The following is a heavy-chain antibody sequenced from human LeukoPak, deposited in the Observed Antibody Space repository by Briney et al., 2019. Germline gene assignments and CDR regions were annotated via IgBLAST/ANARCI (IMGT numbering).Heavy chain of an antibody. V-gene: IGHV4-59*12. CDR3: ARGLLWFGELLLLPGNWFDP. Sequence: SETLSLTCTVSGGSISSDYWSWIRQPPGKGLEWIGYIYYSGSTNYNPSLESRVTISVDTSKNQFSLKLSSVTAADTAVYYCARGLLWFGELLLLPGNWFDPWGQGTLVTVSS. CDR1: GGSISSDY. D-gene: IGHD3-10*01. CDR2: IYYSGST. J-gene: IGHJ5*02.